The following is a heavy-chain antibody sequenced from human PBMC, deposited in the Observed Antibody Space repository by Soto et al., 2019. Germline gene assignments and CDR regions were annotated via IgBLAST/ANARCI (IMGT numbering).Heavy chain of an antibody. CDR3: AREVKQRLGYYYIGLDV. J-gene: IGHJ6*02. V-gene: IGHV4-4*07. D-gene: IGHD6-25*01. CDR2: FSLSGDT. CDR1: GDSIRTFY. Sequence: KSXETLSLTCAVSGDSIRTFYWNWFRQPSGGGLEWIGRFSLSGDTDYNPSLRSRLTMSFDTSKSQFSLSLTSVTAADTAVYYCAREVKQRLGYYYIGLDVWGQGTTVTVSS.